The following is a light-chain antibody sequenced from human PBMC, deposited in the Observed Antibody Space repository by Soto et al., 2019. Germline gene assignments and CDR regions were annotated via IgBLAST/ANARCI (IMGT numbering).Light chain of an antibody. J-gene: IGKJ1*01. V-gene: IGKV1-5*03. CDR1: QSVSSG. Sequence: DIQMTQSPSTLSASVGDRVTITCRASQSVSSGLAWYQQKPGKAPKLLIYKASSLESGVPSRFSGSGSGTEFTLAISSLQPEDFATYYCQQYSSYPRTFGQGTKVEIK. CDR3: QQYSSYPRT. CDR2: KAS.